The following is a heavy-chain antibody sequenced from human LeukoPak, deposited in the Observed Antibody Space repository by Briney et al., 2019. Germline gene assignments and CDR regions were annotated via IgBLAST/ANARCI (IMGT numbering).Heavy chain of an antibody. CDR1: RFTFSSYW. J-gene: IGHJ4*02. V-gene: IGHV3-74*01. D-gene: IGHD3-22*01. CDR3: AREATRYYDSSGDVDY. Sequence: GGSLRLSCAASRFTFSSYWMHWVRQAPGKGLVWVSRINSDGSSTSYADSVKGRFTISRDNAKNTLYLQMNSLRAEDTAVYYCAREATRYYDSSGDVDYWGQGTLVTVSS. CDR2: INSDGSST.